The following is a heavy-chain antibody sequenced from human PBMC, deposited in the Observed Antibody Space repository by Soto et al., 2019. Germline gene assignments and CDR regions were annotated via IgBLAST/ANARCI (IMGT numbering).Heavy chain of an antibody. J-gene: IGHJ6*02. V-gene: IGHV4-39*01. CDR1: GGSISSSSYY. D-gene: IGHD3-10*01. CDR2: IYYSGST. CDR3: ASGEVYYYYYGMDV. Sequence: QLQLQESGPGLVKPSETLSLTCTVSGGSISSSSYYWGWIRQPPGKGLEWIGSIYYSGSTYYNPSLKRRVTISVDTSKHQSSLKLSSVTAADTAVYYCASGEVYYYYYGMDVWGQGTTVTVSS.